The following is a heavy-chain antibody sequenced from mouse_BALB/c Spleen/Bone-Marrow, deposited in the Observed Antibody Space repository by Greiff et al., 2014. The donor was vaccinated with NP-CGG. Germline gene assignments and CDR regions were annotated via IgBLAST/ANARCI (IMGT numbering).Heavy chain of an antibody. J-gene: IGHJ4*01. CDR3: ARDYYGSLYAMDY. CDR2: IWAGGST. D-gene: IGHD1-1*01. CDR1: GFSLTSYG. Sequence: VQRVESGHGLVAPSQSLSITCTVSGFSLTSYGVHWVRQPPGKGLEWLGVIWAGGSTNYNSALMSRLSISKDNSKSQVFLKMNSLQTDDTAMYYCARDYYGSLYAMDYWGQGTSVTVSS. V-gene: IGHV2-9*02.